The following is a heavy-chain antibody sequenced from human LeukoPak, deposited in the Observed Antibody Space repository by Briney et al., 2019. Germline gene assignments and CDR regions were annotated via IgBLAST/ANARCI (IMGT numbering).Heavy chain of an antibody. CDR1: GFTFSNYA. CDR2: ISGSGDST. D-gene: IGHD4-17*01. V-gene: IGHV3-23*01. Sequence: PGGSLRLSCAASGFTFSNYAMSWVRQAPGKGLEWVSGISGSGDSTYYADSVKGRFTISRDNSNNTLYLQMNSLRAEDTAVYYCARFDYGDYEGYFDYWGQGTLVTAST. CDR3: ARFDYGDYEGYFDY. J-gene: IGHJ4*02.